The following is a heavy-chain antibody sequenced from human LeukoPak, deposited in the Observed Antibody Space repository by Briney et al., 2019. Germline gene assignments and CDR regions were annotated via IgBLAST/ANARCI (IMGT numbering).Heavy chain of an antibody. J-gene: IGHJ5*02. CDR2: ISAYNGNT. CDR1: GYTFTSYG. D-gene: IGHD2-2*01. CDR3: AREVVPAAIFQNWFDP. V-gene: IGHV1-18*01. Sequence: ASVKVSCKASGYTFTSYGISWVRQAPGQGLEWMGWISAYNGNTNYAQKLQGRVTMTRDTSTSTVYMELSSLRSEDTAVYYCAREVVPAAIFQNWFDPWGQGTLVTVSS.